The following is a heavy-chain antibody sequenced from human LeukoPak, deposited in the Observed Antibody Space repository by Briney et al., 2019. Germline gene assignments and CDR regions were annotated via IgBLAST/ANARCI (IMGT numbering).Heavy chain of an antibody. J-gene: IGHJ4*02. CDR1: GYTFTSYD. CDR3: ARARRLGESNPTAIAY. D-gene: IGHD3-16*01. V-gene: IGHV1-8*01. Sequence: ASVKVSCKASGYTFTSYDINWVRQATGQGLEWMGWMNPNSGNTGYAQKFQGRVTMTRNTSISTAYMELSSLRSEDTAVYYCARARRLGESNPTAIAYWGQGTLVTVSS. CDR2: MNPNSGNT.